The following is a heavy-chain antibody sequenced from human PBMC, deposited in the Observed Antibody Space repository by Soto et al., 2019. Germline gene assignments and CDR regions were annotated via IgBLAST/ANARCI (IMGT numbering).Heavy chain of an antibody. J-gene: IGHJ6*02. Sequence: QDQLVQSRAEVKNPGASVKVSCKASGYSFTRYGIDWARQAPGQGLEWMGWINTYNGNTNYAQNLQGRVTLTTDTSTSTAYMELTSLRSNDTAIYYCAMVDVYVTPSPQDVWGQGTTVIVSS. CDR3: AMVDVYVTPSPQDV. D-gene: IGHD3-16*01. CDR2: INTYNGNT. V-gene: IGHV1-18*01. CDR1: GYSFTRYG.